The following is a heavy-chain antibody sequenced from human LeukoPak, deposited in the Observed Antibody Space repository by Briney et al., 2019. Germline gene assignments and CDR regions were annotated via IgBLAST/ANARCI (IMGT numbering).Heavy chain of an antibody. CDR3: ARETFAGYYYDSSGYSDY. CDR1: GFTFSSYW. V-gene: IGHV3-7*01. CDR2: IKQDGSEK. Sequence: TGGSLRLSCAASGFTFSSYWMSWVRQAPGKGLEWVANIKQDGSEKYYVDSVKGRFTISRDNAKNSLYLQMNSLGAEDTAVYYCARETFAGYYYDSSGYSDYWGQGTLVTVSS. J-gene: IGHJ4*02. D-gene: IGHD3-22*01.